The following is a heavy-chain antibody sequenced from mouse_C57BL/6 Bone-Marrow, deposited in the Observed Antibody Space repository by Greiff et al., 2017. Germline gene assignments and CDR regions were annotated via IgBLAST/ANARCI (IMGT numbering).Heavy chain of an antibody. CDR1: GFTFSSYG. V-gene: IGHV5-6*01. D-gene: IGHD1-1*02. CDR3: AGGLVDFDY. CDR2: ISSGGSYT. J-gene: IGHJ2*01. Sequence: EVQVVESGGDLVKPGGSLKLSCAASGFTFSSYGMSWVRQTPDKGLEWVATISSGGSYTYYPDSVKGRLTISRDNAKNTLSLQMSSMKSEDTVMYYCAGGLVDFDYWGQGTTLTVSS.